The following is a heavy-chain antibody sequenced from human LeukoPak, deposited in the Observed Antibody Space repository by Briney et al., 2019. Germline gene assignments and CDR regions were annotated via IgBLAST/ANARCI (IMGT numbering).Heavy chain of an antibody. D-gene: IGHD2-2*01. CDR2: IKQDGSEK. CDR3: ASHVYCSSTSCYLGWDAFDI. Sequence: GGSLRLSCAASGFTFSSYWMSWVRQAPGKGLEWVANIKQDGSEKYYVDSVKGRFTISRDNAKNSLYLQMNSLRAEDTAVYYCASHVYCSSTSCYLGWDAFDIWGQGTMVTVSS. J-gene: IGHJ3*02. CDR1: GFTFSSYW. V-gene: IGHV3-7*01.